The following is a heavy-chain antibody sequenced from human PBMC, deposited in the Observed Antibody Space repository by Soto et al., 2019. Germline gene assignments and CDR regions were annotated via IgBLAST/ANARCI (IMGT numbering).Heavy chain of an antibody. CDR1: GFTFRSSA. Sequence: PGGSLRLSCAASGFTFRSSAMSWVRQAPGKGLEWVSVISGSAGTTDYADSVKGRFTVSRDNSNNTMYLQMVSLRAKDTAVYYCAKDRALEFDPWGQGTLVTVSS. CDR2: ISGSAGTT. CDR3: AKDRALEFDP. D-gene: IGHD3-10*01. J-gene: IGHJ5*02. V-gene: IGHV3-23*01.